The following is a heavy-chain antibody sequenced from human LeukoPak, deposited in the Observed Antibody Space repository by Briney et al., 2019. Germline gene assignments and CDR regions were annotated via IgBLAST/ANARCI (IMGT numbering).Heavy chain of an antibody. V-gene: IGHV3-23*01. CDR1: GFTFSTYA. Sequence: GGSLRLSCAASGFTFSTYAMSWVRQAPGKGLEWVSGVRGSGSDTYYADSVKGRFTISRDNSKNTLYLQMNSLRDEDTAVYYCARDRGYSTHWGQGTLVTVSS. CDR3: ARDRGYSTH. CDR2: VRGSGSDT. J-gene: IGHJ4*02. D-gene: IGHD6-13*01.